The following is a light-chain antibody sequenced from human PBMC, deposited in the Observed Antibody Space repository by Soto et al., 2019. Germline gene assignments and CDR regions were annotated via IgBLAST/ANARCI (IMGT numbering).Light chain of an antibody. CDR2: DAS. CDR3: EKRSNGHPRLT. CDR1: QSVNSY. J-gene: IGKJ4*01. V-gene: IGKV3-11*01. Sequence: DIVLTQSPSTLSSSVGERATLSCRASQSVNSYLAWYQQKPGQAPRLLIYDASNMATGIPARFSGSGSGTDFTLTISSLEPEDFAVDYCEKRSNGHPRLTFGGGTKVEIK.